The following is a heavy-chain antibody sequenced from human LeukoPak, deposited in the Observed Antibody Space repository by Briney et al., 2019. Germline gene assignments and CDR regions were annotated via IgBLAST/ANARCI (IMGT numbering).Heavy chain of an antibody. D-gene: IGHD3-9*01. J-gene: IGHJ5*02. Sequence: GESLKISCKGSGYSFTSYWIGWVRQMPGQRLEWMGIIYPGDSDTRYSPSFQGQVTISADKSISTAYLQWSSLKASDTAIYYCARHVTIYDILKGNHRKNSFDPWGQGTLVTVSS. V-gene: IGHV5-51*01. CDR3: ARHVTIYDILKGNHRKNSFDP. CDR2: IYPGDSDT. CDR1: GYSFTSYW.